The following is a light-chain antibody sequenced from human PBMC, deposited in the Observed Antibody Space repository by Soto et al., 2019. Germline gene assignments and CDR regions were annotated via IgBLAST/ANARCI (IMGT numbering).Light chain of an antibody. Sequence: EIVLTQSPATLSLSPGERATLSCRASQSVSSYLAWYQQKPGQAPRLLIYDASNRATGIPARFSGSGSGTDVTLTISSLEPEDFAVYYCQQHSNWPPLFTFGPGTKVDIK. CDR3: QQHSNWPPLFT. J-gene: IGKJ3*01. CDR2: DAS. CDR1: QSVSSY. V-gene: IGKV3-11*01.